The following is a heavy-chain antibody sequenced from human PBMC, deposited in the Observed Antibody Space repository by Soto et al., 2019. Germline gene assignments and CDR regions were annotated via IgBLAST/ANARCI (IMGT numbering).Heavy chain of an antibody. CDR1: GFTFSNSW. Sequence: PGGSLRLSCAASGFTFSNSWMNWVCQAPGKGLEWVANIKEDGTAKYYLDSVKGWFTVSRDNVKNSLYLQMNSLRAEDTAMYYCTTDRGYLTFDYWGPGTLVTV. J-gene: IGHJ4*02. V-gene: IGHV3-7*01. D-gene: IGHD3-22*01. CDR3: TTDRGYLTFDY. CDR2: IKEDGTAK.